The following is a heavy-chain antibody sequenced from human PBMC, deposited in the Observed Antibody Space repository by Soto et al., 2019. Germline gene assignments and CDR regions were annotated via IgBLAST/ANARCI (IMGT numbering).Heavy chain of an antibody. J-gene: IGHJ4*02. D-gene: IGHD2-21*02. V-gene: IGHV6-1*01. Sequence: SQTLSLTCAISGDSVSSNSAAWNWIRQSPSRGLEWLGRTYYRSKWYNDYAVSVKSRITINPDTSKNQFYLQLNSVTPEDTAVYYCASSGAYCGGDCYSFDYWGQGTLVTVSS. CDR3: ASSGAYCGGDCYSFDY. CDR2: TYYRSKWYN. CDR1: GDSVSSNSAA.